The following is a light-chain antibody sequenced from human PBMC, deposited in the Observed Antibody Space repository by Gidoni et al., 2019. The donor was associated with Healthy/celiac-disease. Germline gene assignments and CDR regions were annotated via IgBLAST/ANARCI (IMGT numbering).Light chain of an antibody. CDR1: QSVSSSY. J-gene: IGKJ1*01. V-gene: IGKV3-20*01. CDR3: QQYGSSRT. Sequence: EIVLTQSPGTLSLSPGERATLSCRASQSVSSSYLAWYQQKPGQAPRLLIYGASSRATGIPDRFSGSGSGTDFTLTISRLEPEDFAVYYGQQYGSSRTFXQXTKVEIK. CDR2: GAS.